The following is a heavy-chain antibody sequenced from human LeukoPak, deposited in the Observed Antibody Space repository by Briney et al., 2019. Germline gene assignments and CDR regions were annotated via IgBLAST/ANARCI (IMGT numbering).Heavy chain of an antibody. J-gene: IGHJ4*02. CDR2: ISGSGGST. V-gene: IGHV3-23*01. CDR1: GFTFSSYA. CDR3: PKDGPYCSIPSGYFGTGPPLAY. Sequence: GGSLRLSCAASGFTFSSYAMSWVRQAPGKGLEWVSAISGSGGSTYYADSVKGRFTISRDNSKNTLYLQMNSLRAEDTAVYYCPKDGPYCSIPSGYFGTGPPLAYWGQGTLVTVSS. D-gene: IGHD2-2*01.